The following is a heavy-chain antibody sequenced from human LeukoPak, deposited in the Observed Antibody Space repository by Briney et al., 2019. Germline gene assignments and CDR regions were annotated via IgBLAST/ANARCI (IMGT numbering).Heavy chain of an antibody. CDR2: IWTVGSNK. V-gene: IGHV3-33*01. J-gene: IGHJ4*02. CDR1: RFTFSSNG. CDR3: ARRGSATYDLDY. D-gene: IGHD3-10*01. Sequence: GGSLRLSCAASRFTFSSNGMHWVSQAPGKGLEWVTVIWTVGSNKYYADSVKGRFTISREKSKNSLYLQMNNLRAEDTAVYYCARRGSATYDLDYWGQGTLVTVSS.